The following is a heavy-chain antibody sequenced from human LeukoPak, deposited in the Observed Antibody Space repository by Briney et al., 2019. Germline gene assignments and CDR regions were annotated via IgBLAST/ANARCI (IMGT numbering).Heavy chain of an antibody. Sequence: PGGSLRLSCAASGFTFTSFWMTWVRQAPGKGLEWVANIKQDGSEKYYVDSVKGRFTISRDNDKNSVYLQMSSLRAEDTALYYCARDFEDSDGYNCFDYWGQGTLVTVSS. CDR1: GFTFTSFW. V-gene: IGHV3-7*03. D-gene: IGHD5-24*01. J-gene: IGHJ4*02. CDR3: ARDFEDSDGYNCFDY. CDR2: IKQDGSEK.